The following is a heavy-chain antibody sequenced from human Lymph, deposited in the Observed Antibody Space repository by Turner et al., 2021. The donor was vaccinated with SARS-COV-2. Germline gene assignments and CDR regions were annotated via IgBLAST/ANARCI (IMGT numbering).Heavy chain of an antibody. J-gene: IGHJ4*02. CDR1: EFTFSNPG. D-gene: IGHD3-16*01. CDR3: ARHNGGRLDY. Sequence: VQLVESGGGVVQPGRSLSLSCAASEFTFSNPGMHWVRQAPGKGLEWVAVMWFDGSNKYYADSVKGRFTISRDNSKNTLYLQMNSLRAEDTAVYYCARHNGGRLDYWGQGTLVTVSS. CDR2: MWFDGSNK. V-gene: IGHV3-33*01.